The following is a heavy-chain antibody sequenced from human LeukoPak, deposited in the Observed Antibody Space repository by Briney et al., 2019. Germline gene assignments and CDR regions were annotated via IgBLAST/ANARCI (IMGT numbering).Heavy chain of an antibody. J-gene: IGHJ3*02. CDR2: INHSGST. CDR1: GGSFSGYY. CDR3: ARGRSVAADAFDI. V-gene: IGHV4-34*01. Sequence: SETLSLTCAVYGGSFSGYYWSWIRQPPGKGLEWIGEINHSGSTNYNPSLKSRVTISVDTSKNQFSLKLSSVTAADTAVYYRARGRSVAADAFDIWGQGTMVTVSS.